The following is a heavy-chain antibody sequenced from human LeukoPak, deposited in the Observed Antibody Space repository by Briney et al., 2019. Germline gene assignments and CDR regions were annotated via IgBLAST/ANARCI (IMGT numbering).Heavy chain of an antibody. CDR3: ARWGGATTPLDY. D-gene: IGHD1-26*01. V-gene: IGHV1-18*01. CDR2: ISTYNGNT. J-gene: IGHJ4*02. Sequence: GASVKVSCKASGYTFTSYGISWVLQAPGQGLAWVGWISTYNGNTNYGQTLQGRVTMTTDTSTSTAYMELRSLTSDDTAVYYCARWGGATTPLDYWGQGTLVTVSS. CDR1: GYTFTSYG.